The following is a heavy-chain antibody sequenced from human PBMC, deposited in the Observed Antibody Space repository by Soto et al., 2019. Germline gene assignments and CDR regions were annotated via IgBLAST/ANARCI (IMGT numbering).Heavy chain of an antibody. J-gene: IGHJ6*02. Sequence: KASETLSLTCTFSCGSIISSSYYWGWIRQPPGKGLEWIGSIYYSGSTYYNPSLKSRVTISVDTSKNQFSLKLSSVTAADTAVYYCARLEALAPQLLWFGELTYVWGQGTTVTVSS. CDR3: ARLEALAPQLLWFGELTYV. CDR1: CGSIISSSYY. D-gene: IGHD3-10*01. CDR2: IYYSGST. V-gene: IGHV4-39*01.